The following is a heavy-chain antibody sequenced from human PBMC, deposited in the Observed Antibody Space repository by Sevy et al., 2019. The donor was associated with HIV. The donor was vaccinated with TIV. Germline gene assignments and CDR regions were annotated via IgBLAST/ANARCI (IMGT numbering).Heavy chain of an antibody. V-gene: IGHV3-7*01. Sequence: GGSLRLSCAASGFTFSPYWMTWVRQAPGKGLEWVANIRPDGSHKYYVDSVKGRFTISRDNAKNSLYLQMNTLRADDTAMYYCARGLGHDCWGQGALVTVSS. D-gene: IGHD6-19*01. J-gene: IGHJ4*02. CDR2: IRPDGSHK. CDR3: ARGLGHDC. CDR1: GFTFSPYW.